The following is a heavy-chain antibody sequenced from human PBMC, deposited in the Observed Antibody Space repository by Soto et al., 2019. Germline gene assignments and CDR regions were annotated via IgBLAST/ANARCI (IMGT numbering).Heavy chain of an antibody. V-gene: IGHV4-34*01. D-gene: IGHD2-15*01. CDR2: INHSGST. CDR3: ARGRKRYCSGGSCYWFDP. Sequence: QVQLQQWGAGLLKPSETLSLTCAVYGGSFSGYYWSWIRQPPGKGLEWIGEINHSGSTNYNPSVKSRVTISVDTSKNQFSLKLSSVTAADTAVYYCARGRKRYCSGGSCYWFDPWGQGTLVTVSS. CDR1: GGSFSGYY. J-gene: IGHJ5*02.